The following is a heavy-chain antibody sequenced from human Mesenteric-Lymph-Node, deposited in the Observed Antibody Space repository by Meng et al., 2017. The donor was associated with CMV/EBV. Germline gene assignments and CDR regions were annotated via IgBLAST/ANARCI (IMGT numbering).Heavy chain of an antibody. CDR1: AFTVSSNS. V-gene: IGHV3-74*01. CDR2: INSDGRST. Sequence: GGSLRLSCAASAFTVSSNSMNWVRQVPGKGLVWASRINSDGRSTSYADSLKGRFTISRDNAQNTLHLQMNGLRADDTAVYYCATSEYSHKFDYWGQGALVTVSS. D-gene: IGHD2/OR15-2a*01. CDR3: ATSEYSHKFDY. J-gene: IGHJ4*02.